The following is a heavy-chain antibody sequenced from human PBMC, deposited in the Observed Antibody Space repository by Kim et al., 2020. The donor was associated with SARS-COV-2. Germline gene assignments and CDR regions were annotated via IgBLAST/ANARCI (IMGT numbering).Heavy chain of an antibody. CDR2: ISWNSGSI. D-gene: IGHD4-17*01. Sequence: GGSLRLSCAASGFTFDDYAMHWVRQAPGKGLEWVSGISWNSGSIGYADSVKGRFTISRDNAKNSLYLQMNSLRAEDTALYYCAKDLTGYGDYENGGFDYWGQGTLVTVSS. J-gene: IGHJ4*02. CDR3: AKDLTGYGDYENGGFDY. V-gene: IGHV3-9*01. CDR1: GFTFDDYA.